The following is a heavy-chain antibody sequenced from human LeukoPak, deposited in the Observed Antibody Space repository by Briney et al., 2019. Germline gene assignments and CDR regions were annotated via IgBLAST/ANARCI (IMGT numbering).Heavy chain of an antibody. J-gene: IGHJ4*02. D-gene: IGHD6-6*01. CDR3: AREYSSASGSVSDY. CDR1: GLTFSSYN. V-gene: IGHV3-48*02. Sequence: GGSLRLSCAASGLTFSSYNMNWVRQAPGKGLEWVSYISSSNSTIYYADSVKGRFTISRDNAKNSLYLQMNSLRDEDTAVYYCAREYSSASGSVSDYWGQGTLVTVSS. CDR2: ISSSNSTI.